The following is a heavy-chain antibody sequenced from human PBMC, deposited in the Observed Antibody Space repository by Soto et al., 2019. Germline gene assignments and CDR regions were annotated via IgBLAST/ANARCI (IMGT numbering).Heavy chain of an antibody. CDR2: TSTNDGIK. D-gene: IGHD3-3*02. CDR1: GFTFSAFD. J-gene: IGHJ4*02. CDR3: ARDPLLGAPDYFDC. Sequence: GGSLRLSCGASGFTFSAFDLHWVRQAPGKGLEWVAVTSTNDGIKIYADSVKGRFTISRDNSKSTLYLQMNSLRPEDTAVYFCARDPLLGAPDYFDCWGQGTLVTVSS. V-gene: IGHV3-30-3*01.